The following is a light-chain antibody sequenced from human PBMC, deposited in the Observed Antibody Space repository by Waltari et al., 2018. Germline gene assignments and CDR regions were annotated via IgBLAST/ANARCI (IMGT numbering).Light chain of an antibody. CDR2: GVT. Sequence: SALTQPASVSGSPGQSITISCTGTSSDIGDFNYISWYQQHPGEGPKLIIYGVTKRPSGVSHRFSGSKSGNTASLTISGLQADDEAEYFCSSYTDTNTLHVVFGGGTKLSVL. J-gene: IGLJ2*01. V-gene: IGLV2-14*03. CDR1: SSDIGDFNY. CDR3: SSYTDTNTLHVV.